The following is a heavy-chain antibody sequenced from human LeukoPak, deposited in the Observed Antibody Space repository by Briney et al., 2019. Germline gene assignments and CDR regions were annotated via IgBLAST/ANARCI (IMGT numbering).Heavy chain of an antibody. CDR2: VYGGGTT. D-gene: IGHD3-22*01. J-gene: IGHJ4*02. CDR1: GFTASSNF. Sequence: GGSLRLSCAASGFTASSNFMSWVRQAPGKGLEWVSVVYGGGTTYYADSVKGRFTISRDNSKNALYLQMNSLRVEDTAVYYCARIDSSGFYPAYWGQGTLVTVSS. V-gene: IGHV3-53*01. CDR3: ARIDSSGFYPAY.